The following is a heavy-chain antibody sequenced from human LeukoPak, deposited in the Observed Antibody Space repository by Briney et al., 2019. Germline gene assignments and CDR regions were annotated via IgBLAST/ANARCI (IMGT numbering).Heavy chain of an antibody. Sequence: GASVKDSCKASGYTFTSYDINWVRQATGQGLEWMGWMNPNSGNTGYVQKFQGRVTMTRNTSISTAYMELSSLRSEDTAVYYCARGGGIAARMRLLDVWGKGTTVTVSS. J-gene: IGHJ6*04. CDR3: ARGGGIAARMRLLDV. V-gene: IGHV1-8*01. CDR1: GYTFTSYD. D-gene: IGHD6-6*01. CDR2: MNPNSGNT.